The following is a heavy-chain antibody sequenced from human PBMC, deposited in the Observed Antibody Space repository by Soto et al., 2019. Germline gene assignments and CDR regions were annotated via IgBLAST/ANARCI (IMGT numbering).Heavy chain of an antibody. CDR2: ISSSSSHV. V-gene: IGHV3-21*01. Sequence: GGALRLSCATSRVTFNSYSLNWVRQAPGKDLEWISSISSSSSHVYYADSVKGRFTSSRDNAKSSLYLQMNSLRAEDTAVYYCARGAYYYDSSGLSYWGQGTLVTVSS. J-gene: IGHJ4*02. CDR1: RVTFNSYS. CDR3: ARGAYYYDSSGLSY. D-gene: IGHD3-22*01.